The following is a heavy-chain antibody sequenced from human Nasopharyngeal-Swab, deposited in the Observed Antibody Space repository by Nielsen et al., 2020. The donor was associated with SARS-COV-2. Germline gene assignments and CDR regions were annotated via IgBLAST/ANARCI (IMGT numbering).Heavy chain of an antibody. D-gene: IGHD3-22*01. CDR3: ASLVYDSSGSYFDY. Sequence: SETLSLTCAVSGDSISSSNWWSWVRQPPGKGLEWIGEIYHSGSTNYNPSLKSRVTISVDKSKNQFSLKLSPVTAADTAVYYCASLVYDSSGSYFDYWGQGTLVTVSS. V-gene: IGHV4-4*02. CDR1: GDSISSSNW. J-gene: IGHJ4*02. CDR2: IYHSGST.